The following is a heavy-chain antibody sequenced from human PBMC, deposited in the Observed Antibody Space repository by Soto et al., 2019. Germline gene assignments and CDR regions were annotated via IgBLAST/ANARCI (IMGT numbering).Heavy chain of an antibody. CDR3: ARRVAAHPYFDF. CDR1: GYIFAHDW. J-gene: IGHJ4*02. D-gene: IGHD6-6*01. CDR2: IFPGDSDT. Sequence: GESLTSSCTGSGYIFAHDWIAWVRQMPGKGLEWMGIIFPGDSDTRYSPSFQGQVTISADKSINTAYLQWSSLKASDTAVYYCARRVAAHPYFDFWGQGALVTVSS. V-gene: IGHV5-51*01.